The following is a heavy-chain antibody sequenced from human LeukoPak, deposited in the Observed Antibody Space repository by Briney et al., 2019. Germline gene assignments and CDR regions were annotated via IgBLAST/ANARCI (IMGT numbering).Heavy chain of an antibody. D-gene: IGHD3-22*01. V-gene: IGHV4-59*01. CDR2: IYDSGST. J-gene: IGHJ3*02. Sequence: GSLRLSCAASGFTFSSYEMNWIRQPPGKGLEWIGYIYDSGSTNYNPSLKSRVTISVDTSKNQFSLKLSSVTAADTAVFYCASLTTADAFDIWGQGTMVTVSS. CDR3: ASLTTADAFDI. CDR1: GFTFSSYE.